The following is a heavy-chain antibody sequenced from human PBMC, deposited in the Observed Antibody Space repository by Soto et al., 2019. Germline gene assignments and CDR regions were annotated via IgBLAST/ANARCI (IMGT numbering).Heavy chain of an antibody. Sequence: LSLTCTVSGGSISSGGYYWSWIRQHPGKGLEWIGYIYYSGSTYYNPSLKSRVTISVDTSKNQFSLKLSSVTAADTAVYYCARAQARDSVNYWGQGTLVTVSS. CDR1: GGSISSGGYY. J-gene: IGHJ4*02. CDR2: IYYSGST. D-gene: IGHD2-21*02. V-gene: IGHV4-31*03. CDR3: ARAQARDSVNY.